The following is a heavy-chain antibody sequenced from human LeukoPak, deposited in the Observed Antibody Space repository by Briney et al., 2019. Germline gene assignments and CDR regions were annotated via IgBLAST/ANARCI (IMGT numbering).Heavy chain of an antibody. Sequence: GSLRLSCAASGFTFSNAWMSWVRQPPGKGLEWIGEIYHSGSTNYNPSLKSRVIISVDKSKNQFSLKLSSVTAADTAVYYCARVAAGKYFDYWGQGTLVTVSS. CDR2: IYHSGST. CDR1: GFTFSNAW. CDR3: ARVAAGKYFDY. J-gene: IGHJ4*02. V-gene: IGHV4-4*02. D-gene: IGHD1-26*01.